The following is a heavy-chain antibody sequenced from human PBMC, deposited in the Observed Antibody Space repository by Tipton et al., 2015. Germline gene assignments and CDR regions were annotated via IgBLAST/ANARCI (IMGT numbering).Heavy chain of an antibody. J-gene: IGHJ6*02. CDR3: ARDLEHGMDV. V-gene: IGHV4-59*01. D-gene: IGHD5-24*01. CDR1: GGSINSYY. CDR2: ISYSGST. Sequence: TLSLTCTVSGGSINSYYLSWIRQPPGKGLEWIGYISYSGSTHYNPSFKSRVAISVDTSKNQFSLTRKAGTEADTAVYYCARDLEHGMDVWGQGTTVTVS.